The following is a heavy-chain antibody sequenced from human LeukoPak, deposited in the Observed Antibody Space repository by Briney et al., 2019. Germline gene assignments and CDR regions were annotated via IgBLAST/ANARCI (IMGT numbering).Heavy chain of an antibody. V-gene: IGHV3-23*01. J-gene: IGHJ6*02. Sequence: PGGSLRLSCAASGFTFSSYAMSWVRQAPGKGLEWVSAISGSGGSTYYADSVKGRFTISRGNSKNTLYLQMNSLRAEDTAVYYCATQTSYCSSTSCYNHYYYYGMDVWGQGTTVTVSS. D-gene: IGHD2-2*02. CDR1: GFTFSSYA. CDR2: ISGSGGST. CDR3: ATQTSYCSSTSCYNHYYYYGMDV.